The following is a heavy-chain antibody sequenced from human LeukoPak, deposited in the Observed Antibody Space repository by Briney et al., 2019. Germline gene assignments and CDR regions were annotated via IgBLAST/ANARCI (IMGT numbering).Heavy chain of an antibody. CDR3: ARAIGCTNGVCYSAFGY. V-gene: IGHV4-59*01. Sequence: SETLSLTCTVSGGSISSYYWSWIRQPPGKGLEWIGYIYYSGSTNYNPSLKSRVTISVDTSKNQFSLKLSSVTAAGTAVYYCARAIGCTNGVCYSAFGYWGQGTLVTVSS. CDR1: GGSISSYY. D-gene: IGHD2-8*01. J-gene: IGHJ4*02. CDR2: IYYSGST.